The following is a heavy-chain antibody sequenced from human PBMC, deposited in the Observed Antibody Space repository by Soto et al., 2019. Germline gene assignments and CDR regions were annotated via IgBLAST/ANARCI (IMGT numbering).Heavy chain of an antibody. D-gene: IGHD1-20*01. CDR1: GFTFSDHG. CDR3: AKGADNWNEYWLDWFDP. J-gene: IGHJ5*02. V-gene: IGHV3-33*03. CDR2: IWYDGSNK. Sequence: QVQLVESGGGVVQPGRSLRLSCAASGFTFSDHGMHWVRQAPGKGLEWVAVIWYDGSNKYYADSVKGRFTISRDKSTNTLYLQMNSLRADDTAVYYCAKGADNWNEYWLDWFDPWGQGTLVTVAS.